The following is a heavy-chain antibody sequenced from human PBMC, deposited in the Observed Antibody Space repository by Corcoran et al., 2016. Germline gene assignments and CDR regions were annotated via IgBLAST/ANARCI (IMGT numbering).Heavy chain of an antibody. CDR3: ARARKYQLLRPGRYYYYYGMDV. Sequence: QVQLVQSGAEVKKPGASVKVSCQASRYTFTGFYMHWVRQAPGQGLEWMGWINPNSGDTNYAQKFQGRVTMTRDTSISTAYMELSRLRSDDTAVYYCARARKYQLLRPGRYYYYYGMDVWGQGTTVTVSS. D-gene: IGHD2-2*01. CDR1: RYTFTGFY. J-gene: IGHJ6*02. CDR2: INPNSGDT. V-gene: IGHV1-2*02.